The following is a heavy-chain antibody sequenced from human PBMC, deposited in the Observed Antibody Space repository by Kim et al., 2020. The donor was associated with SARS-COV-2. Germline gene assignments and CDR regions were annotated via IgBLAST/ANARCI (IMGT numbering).Heavy chain of an antibody. Sequence: SVKVSCKASGGTFSSYAISWVRQAPGQGLEWMGGIIPIFGTANYAQKFQGRVTITADESTSTAYMELSSLRSEDTAVYYCASCPVHYDILTGYYPAEYFQHWGQGTLVTVSS. CDR1: GGTFSSYA. V-gene: IGHV1-69*13. CDR2: IIPIFGTA. D-gene: IGHD3-9*01. CDR3: ASCPVHYDILTGYYPAEYFQH. J-gene: IGHJ1*01.